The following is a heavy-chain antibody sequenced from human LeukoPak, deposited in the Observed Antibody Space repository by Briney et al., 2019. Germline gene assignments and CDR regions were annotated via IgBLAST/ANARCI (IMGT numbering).Heavy chain of an antibody. CDR2: ISYDGSNK. V-gene: IGHV3-30-3*01. CDR3: ARDLYGGYLGLDY. Sequence: GGSLRLSCAASGITFSSYAMHWVRQAPGKGLEWVAVISYDGSNKYYADSVKGRFTISRDNSKNTLYLQMNSLRAEDTAVYHCARDLYGGYLGLDYWGQGTLVTVYS. D-gene: IGHD5-12*01. CDR1: GITFSSYA. J-gene: IGHJ4*02.